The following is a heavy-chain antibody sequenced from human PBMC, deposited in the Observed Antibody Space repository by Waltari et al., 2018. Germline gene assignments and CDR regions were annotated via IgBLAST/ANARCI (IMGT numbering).Heavy chain of an antibody. Sequence: QLQLQESGPGLAKPSGTLSLICAVSGDPMPYWWCWVRQPPGMGLVWIGQVLGSGRTNYKPSFARLVTISLDTSTHQFALKMTAATAADTALYYCARDRGRGLYLDTWGQGILVTVSP. V-gene: IGHV4-4*02. CDR2: VLGSGRT. J-gene: IGHJ4*02. D-gene: IGHD2-15*01. CDR3: ARDRGRGLYLDT. CDR1: GDPMPYW.